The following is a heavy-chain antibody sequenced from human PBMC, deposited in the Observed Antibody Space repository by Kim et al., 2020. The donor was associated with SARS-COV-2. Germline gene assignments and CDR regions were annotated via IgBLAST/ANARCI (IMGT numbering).Heavy chain of an antibody. J-gene: IGHJ6*02. CDR2: IKGDGGEK. Sequence: GGSLRLSCAASGFPFSEYWMSWLRQAPGKGLQWVANIKGDGGEKNYVDSVKGRFSITRDNGKNSLYLQMDSLRAEDTAIYYCAKGHHHMDVGGQGTMVIVSS. CDR1: GFPFSEYW. V-gene: IGHV3-7*01. CDR3: AKGHHHMDV.